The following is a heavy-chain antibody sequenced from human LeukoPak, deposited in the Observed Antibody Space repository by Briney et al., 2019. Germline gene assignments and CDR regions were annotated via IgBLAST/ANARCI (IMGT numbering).Heavy chain of an antibody. J-gene: IGHJ3*02. CDR3: AKEGMYNSDWNASDI. D-gene: IGHD6-19*01. CDR2: ISGSGSSI. CDR1: GFTFRSYA. Sequence: GGSLRLSCAASGFTFRSYAMSWVRQAPGKGLEWVSAISGSGSSIYYADSVKGRFTISRDNSKNTLYLEMNSLRAEDTALYYCAKEGMYNSDWNASDIWGQGTMVTVSS. V-gene: IGHV3-23*01.